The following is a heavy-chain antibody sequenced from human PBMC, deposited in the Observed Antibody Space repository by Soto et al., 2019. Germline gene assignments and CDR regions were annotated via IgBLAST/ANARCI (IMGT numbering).Heavy chain of an antibody. CDR2: ISYDGSNK. CDR3: ARGGYYYDSSGFPLDY. D-gene: IGHD3-22*01. J-gene: IGHJ4*02. V-gene: IGHV3-30-3*01. Sequence: PGGSLRLSCAASGFTFSSYAMHWVRQAPGKGLEWVAVISYDGSNKYYADSVKGRFTISRDNSKNTLYLQMNSLRAEDTAVYYCARGGYYYDSSGFPLDYWGQGTL. CDR1: GFTFSSYA.